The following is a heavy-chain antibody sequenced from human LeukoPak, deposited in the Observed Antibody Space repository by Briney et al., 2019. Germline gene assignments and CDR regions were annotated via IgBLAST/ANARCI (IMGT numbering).Heavy chain of an antibody. CDR1: GFTFSSYG. D-gene: IGHD6-19*01. CDR3: AKVSASSGWSDYYYGMDV. Sequence: PGGSLRLSCAASGFTFSSYGMHWVRQAPGKGLEWVAVISYDGSNKYYADSVKGRFTISRDNSKNTLYLQMNSLRAEDTAVYYCAKVSASSGWSDYYYGMDVWGQGTTVTVSS. J-gene: IGHJ6*02. CDR2: ISYDGSNK. V-gene: IGHV3-30*18.